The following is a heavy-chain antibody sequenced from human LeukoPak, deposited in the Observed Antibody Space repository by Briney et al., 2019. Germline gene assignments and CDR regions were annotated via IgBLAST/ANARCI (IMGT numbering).Heavy chain of an antibody. Sequence: GGSLRLSCAASGFPFSSYWMHSVRQAPGQGLVWVSRINSDGSSTSYADSVKGRFTISRDNAKNTLYLQMNSLRAEDTAVYYCARLTSGSYPYYYYGMDVWGQGTTVTVSS. CDR2: INSDGSST. CDR1: GFPFSSYW. D-gene: IGHD1-26*01. J-gene: IGHJ6*02. V-gene: IGHV3-74*01. CDR3: ARLTSGSYPYYYYGMDV.